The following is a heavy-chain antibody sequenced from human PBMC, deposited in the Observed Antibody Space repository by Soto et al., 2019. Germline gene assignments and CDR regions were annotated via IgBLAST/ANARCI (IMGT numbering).Heavy chain of an antibody. D-gene: IGHD1-26*01. CDR1: GFTFSIYC. V-gene: IGHV3-74*01. CDR2: IDKAGSSA. CDR3: NRIGGSVSRIDF. J-gene: IGHJ6*02. Sequence: EVQLVESGGGLFQPGGSLRLSCAASGFTFSIYCMHWFCQAPGKGPVLVPSIDKAGSSARYADSVTGRFTISRGNAKKTVYLNMNSLRAEDTDVYYRNRIGGSVSRIDFWCQGTTISVSS.